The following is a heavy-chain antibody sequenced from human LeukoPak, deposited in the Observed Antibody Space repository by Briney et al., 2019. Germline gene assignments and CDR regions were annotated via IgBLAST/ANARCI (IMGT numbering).Heavy chain of an antibody. CDR2: IKQDGSEK. CDR3: ARDGSSGWYLTNYFDY. J-gene: IGHJ4*02. D-gene: IGHD6-19*01. V-gene: IGHV3-7*01. CDR1: GFTFSSYA. Sequence: PGGSLRLSCAASGFTFSSYAMSWVRQAPGKGLEWVANIKQDGSEKYYVDSVKGRFTISRDNAKNSLYLQMNSLRAEDTAVYYCARDGSSGWYLTNYFDYWGQGTLVTVSS.